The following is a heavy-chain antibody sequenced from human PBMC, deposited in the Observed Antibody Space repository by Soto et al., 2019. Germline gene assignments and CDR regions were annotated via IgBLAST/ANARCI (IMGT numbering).Heavy chain of an antibody. CDR3: ARELWYFDL. V-gene: IGHV3-30-3*01. CDR1: QITFSSCA. J-gene: IGHJ2*01. CDR2: ISYDGSNK. Sequence: QVQLVESGGGVVQPGRSLRLSCAACQITFSSCAKQWVRQAPGKGLEWVAVISYDGSNKYYADSVKGRFTISRDNSKNTLYLQMNSQRAEDTAVYYCARELWYFDLWGRGTLVTVSS.